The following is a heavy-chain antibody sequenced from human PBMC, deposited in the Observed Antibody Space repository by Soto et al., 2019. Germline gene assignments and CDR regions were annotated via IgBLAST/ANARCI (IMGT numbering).Heavy chain of an antibody. V-gene: IGHV3-30*04. CDR3: ARELMPAAGSGDFYAMDV. J-gene: IGHJ6*01. CDR2: ITYNGNE. CDR1: GFTFSSYT. D-gene: IGHD6-13*01. Sequence: GGSLRISCASSGFTFSSYTMHWVRQAPGKGLEWVAVITYNGNEYYTDSVRGRFTISRDSSRTTVYLQMNSLRPGDTALYYCARELMPAAGSGDFYAMDVWGQGTPVTVSS.